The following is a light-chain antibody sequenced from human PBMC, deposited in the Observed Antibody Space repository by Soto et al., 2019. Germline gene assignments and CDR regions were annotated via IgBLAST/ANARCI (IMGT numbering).Light chain of an antibody. Sequence: DIQLTQSPSTLTGSVGDRVTITCRASQPIRSSLAWYQQKPGKAPKLLIYKAPTIKSGVPSRISGSRSRTEFTLTISRLEPDDCAVYYCQQYGSSGTFGQGTKV. J-gene: IGKJ1*01. CDR2: KAP. CDR1: QPIRSS. CDR3: QQYGSSGT. V-gene: IGKV1-5*03.